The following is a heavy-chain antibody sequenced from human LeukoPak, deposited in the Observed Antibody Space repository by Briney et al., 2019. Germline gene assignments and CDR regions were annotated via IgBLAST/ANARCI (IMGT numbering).Heavy chain of an antibody. CDR3: ARDPTTVVTVPYYFDF. CDR2: INHRGHP. J-gene: IGHJ4*02. V-gene: IGHV4-34*01. Sequence: SETLSLTCAVYGGSFTGYHWNWIRQSPQKGLEWIGEINHRGHPHYNPSLESRLTISVDTSKNQFSLTLKSVTAADTAVYFCARDPTTVVTVPYYFDFWGQGTPVTVSS. CDR1: GGSFTGYH. D-gene: IGHD4-23*01.